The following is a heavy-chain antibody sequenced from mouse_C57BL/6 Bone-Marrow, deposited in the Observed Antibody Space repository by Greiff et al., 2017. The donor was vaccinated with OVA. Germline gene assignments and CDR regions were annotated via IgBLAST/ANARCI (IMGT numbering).Heavy chain of an antibody. CDR2: IYPGSGST. CDR1: GYTFPSYW. Sequence: QVQLQQPGAELVKPGASVKMSCKASGYTFPSYWITWVKQRPGPGLEWIGDIYPGSGSTNYNEKFTSKATLTVVTSSSTAYMQLSSLTSEDSAGYYCARRQLRLRVYWGQGTTLTVSS. V-gene: IGHV1-55*01. J-gene: IGHJ2*01. CDR3: ARRQLRLRVY. D-gene: IGHD3-2*02.